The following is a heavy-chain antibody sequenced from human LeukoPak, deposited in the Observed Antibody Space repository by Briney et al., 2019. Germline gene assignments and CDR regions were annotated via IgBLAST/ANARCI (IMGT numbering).Heavy chain of an antibody. CDR3: ASLSGSYVDY. J-gene: IGHJ4*02. CDR2: ISSSSSTI. Sequence: GGSLRLSCAASGFTVSSNYMSWVRQAPGKGLEWVSYISSSSSTIYYADSVKGRFTISRDNAKNSLYLRMNSLRAEDTAVYYCASLSGSYVDYWGQGTLVTVSS. V-gene: IGHV3-48*01. D-gene: IGHD1-26*01. CDR1: GFTVSSNY.